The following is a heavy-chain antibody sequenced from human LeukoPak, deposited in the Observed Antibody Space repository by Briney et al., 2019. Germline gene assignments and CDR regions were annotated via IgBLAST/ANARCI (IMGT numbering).Heavy chain of an antibody. V-gene: IGHV3-7*01. CDR3: ARVGYSGWNLEY. CDR1: GFTFSTYW. Sequence: AGGSLRLSCTASGFTFSTYWISWVRQAPGKGLEWVANINQGGSVKYYVDSVKGRFTISRDDAKNSLYVQMNSLRDEDTAVYYCARVGYSGWNLEYWGQGTLVTVSS. CDR2: INQGGSVK. J-gene: IGHJ4*02. D-gene: IGHD5-12*01.